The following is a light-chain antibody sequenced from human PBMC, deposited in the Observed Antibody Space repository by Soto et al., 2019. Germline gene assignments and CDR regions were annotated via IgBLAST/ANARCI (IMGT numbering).Light chain of an antibody. V-gene: IGLV2-8*01. CDR2: EDN. Sequence: QPVLTQPPSASGSPGQSVAISCTGTSSDVGGYNYVSWYQQHPGKAPKLMIYEDNKRPSGVPDRFSGSKSGNTASLPVSGLQAEDEADYYCSSYAGSSNVFGTGTKVTVL. CDR3: SSYAGSSNV. CDR1: SSDVGGYNY. J-gene: IGLJ1*01.